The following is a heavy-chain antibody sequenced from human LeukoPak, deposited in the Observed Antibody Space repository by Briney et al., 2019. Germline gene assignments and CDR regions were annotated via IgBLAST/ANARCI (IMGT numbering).Heavy chain of an antibody. CDR3: ARWTVAGHY. V-gene: IGHV3-30-3*01. D-gene: IGHD4-17*01. Sequence: GGSLRLSCAAPGFTFSSYAMHWVRQAPGKGLEWLAVISYDGSNKYYADSVKGRFTISRDNSKNTLYLQMNSLRAEDTAVYYCARWTVAGHYWGQGTLVTVSS. CDR2: ISYDGSNK. CDR1: GFTFSSYA. J-gene: IGHJ4*02.